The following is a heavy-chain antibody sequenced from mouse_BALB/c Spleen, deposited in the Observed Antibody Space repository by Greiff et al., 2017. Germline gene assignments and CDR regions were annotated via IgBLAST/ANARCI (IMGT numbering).Heavy chain of an antibody. CDR2: IRSKSNNYAT. J-gene: IGHJ3*01. D-gene: IGHD2-3*01. V-gene: IGHV10-1*02. CDR3: VGDGYFWFAY. Sequence: EVKLVESGGGLVQPKGSLKLSCAASGFTFNTYAMNWVRQAPGKGLEWVARIRSKSNNYATYYADSVKDRFTISRDDSQSMLYLQMNNLKTEDTAMYYCVGDGYFWFAYWGQGTLVTVSA. CDR1: GFTFNTYA.